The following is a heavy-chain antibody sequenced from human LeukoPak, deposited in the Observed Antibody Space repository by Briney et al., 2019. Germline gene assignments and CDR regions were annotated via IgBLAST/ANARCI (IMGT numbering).Heavy chain of an antibody. CDR1: GDSVSSNSAA. D-gene: IGHD2-2*01. CDR2: TYYRSKWYN. J-gene: IGHJ3*02. V-gene: IGHV6-1*01. Sequence: SQTLSLTCAISGDSVSSNSAAWKWTRQSPSRGLEWLGRTYYRSKWYNDYAVAVNSRITINTDKSKNPFSLQLNSVPPEDTAVYYCARQPTGYCSSTSCYPVAFDIWGQGTMVTVSS. CDR3: ARQPTGYCSSTSCYPVAFDI.